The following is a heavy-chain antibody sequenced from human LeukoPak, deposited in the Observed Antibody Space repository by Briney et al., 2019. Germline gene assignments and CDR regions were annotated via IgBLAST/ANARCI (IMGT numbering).Heavy chain of an antibody. Sequence: SVKVSCKASGYTFTSYDINWVRQATGQGLEWMGGIIPIFGTANYAQKFQGRVTITADESTSTAYMELSSLRSEDTAVYYCARARTYYDILTGYVPGRDAFDIWGQGTMVTVSS. J-gene: IGHJ3*02. CDR1: GYTFTSYD. V-gene: IGHV1-69*13. D-gene: IGHD3-9*01. CDR3: ARARTYYDILTGYVPGRDAFDI. CDR2: IIPIFGTA.